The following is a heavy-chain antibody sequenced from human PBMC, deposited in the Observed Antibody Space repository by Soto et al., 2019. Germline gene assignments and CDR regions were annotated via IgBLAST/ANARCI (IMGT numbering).Heavy chain of an antibody. V-gene: IGHV5-51*01. CDR3: ARSGYSYGSFYYYYYGMDV. CDR2: IYPGESDT. D-gene: IGHD5-18*01. CDR1: GYSFTSYW. J-gene: IGHJ6*02. Sequence: PGESLKISCKGSGYSFTSYWIGWVRQMPGKGLEWMGIIYPGESDTRYSPSFQGQVTISADKSISTAYLQWSSLKASDTAMYYCARSGYSYGSFYYYYYGMDVWGQGPTVTVSS.